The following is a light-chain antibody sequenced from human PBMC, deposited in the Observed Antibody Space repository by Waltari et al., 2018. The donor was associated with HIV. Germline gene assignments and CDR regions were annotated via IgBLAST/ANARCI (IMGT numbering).Light chain of an antibody. CDR2: GAS. CDR3: LQGYSSPLT. V-gene: IGKV1-39*01. CDR1: QSINSF. J-gene: IGKJ3*01. Sequence: TISCRTSQSINSFLNWYQQKPGKVPKLLIYGASTLESGVPSRFSGTGYGTDFSLTISNLQPEDFATYYCLQGYSSPLTFGPGTKVDIK.